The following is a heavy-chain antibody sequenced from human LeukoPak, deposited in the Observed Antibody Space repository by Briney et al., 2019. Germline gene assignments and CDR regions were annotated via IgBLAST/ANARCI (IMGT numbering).Heavy chain of an antibody. CDR3: ARSLESGYVGP. V-gene: IGHV4-59*01. CDR1: GASISSYY. D-gene: IGHD5-12*01. CDR2: IYYSGST. J-gene: IGHJ5*02. Sequence: SETLSLTCTVSGASISSYYWSWIRQPPGKGLEWIGYIYYSGSTNYNPSLKSRVTISVDTSKNQFSLKRSSVTAADTAVYYCARSLESGYVGPWGQGTLVTVSS.